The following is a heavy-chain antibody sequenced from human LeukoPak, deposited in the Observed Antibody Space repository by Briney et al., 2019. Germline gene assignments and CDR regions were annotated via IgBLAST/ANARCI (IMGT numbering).Heavy chain of an antibody. J-gene: IGHJ6*02. V-gene: IGHV4-31*03. D-gene: IGHD5-18*01. CDR3: ARDGYSYGGTDYYGMDV. CDR2: IYYSGST. Sequence: SQTLSLTGTVSGGSISSGGYYWSWIRQHPGKGLEWIGYIYYSGSTYYNPSLKSRVTISVDTSKNQFSLKLSSVTAADTAVYYCARDGYSYGGTDYYGMDVWGQGTTVTVSS. CDR1: GGSISSGGYY.